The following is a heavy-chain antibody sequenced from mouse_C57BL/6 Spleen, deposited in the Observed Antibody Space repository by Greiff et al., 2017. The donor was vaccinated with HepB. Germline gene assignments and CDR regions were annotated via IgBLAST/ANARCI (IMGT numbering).Heavy chain of an antibody. CDR1: GFTFSDYG. Sequence: EVHLVESGGGLVKPGGSLKLSCAASGFTFSDYGMHWVRQAPEKGLEWVAYISSGSSTIYYADTVKGRFTISRDNAKNTLFLQMTSLRSEDTAMYYCARRYYGSSYSFDYWGQGTTLTVSS. J-gene: IGHJ2*01. D-gene: IGHD1-1*01. CDR2: ISSGSSTI. CDR3: ARRYYGSSYSFDY. V-gene: IGHV5-17*01.